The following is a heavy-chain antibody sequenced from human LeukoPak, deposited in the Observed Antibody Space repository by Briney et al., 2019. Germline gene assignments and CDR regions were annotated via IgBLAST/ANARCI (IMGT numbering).Heavy chain of an antibody. V-gene: IGHV1-69*13. Sequence: ASVKVSCKASGYTFTSYYMHWVRQAPGQGLEWMGGIIPIFGTANYAQKFQGRVTITADESTSTAYMELSSLRSEDTAVYYCAREGIAAAAPDYWGQGTLVTVSS. CDR2: IIPIFGTA. CDR1: GYTFTSYY. CDR3: AREGIAAAAPDY. D-gene: IGHD6-13*01. J-gene: IGHJ4*02.